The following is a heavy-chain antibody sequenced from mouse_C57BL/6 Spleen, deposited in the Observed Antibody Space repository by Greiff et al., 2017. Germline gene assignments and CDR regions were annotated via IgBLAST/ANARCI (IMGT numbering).Heavy chain of an antibody. CDR1: GFNIKDYY. Sequence: VQLQQSGAELVKPGASVKLSCTASGFNIKDYYMHWVKQRTEQGLEWIGRIDPEDGETKYAPKVQGKATITADTSSNTAYLQLSSLTAEDTAVYYCANSVYYFPFDDWGQGTTLTVSS. CDR3: ANSVYYFPFDD. CDR2: IDPEDGET. J-gene: IGHJ2*01. D-gene: IGHD1-1*01. V-gene: IGHV14-2*01.